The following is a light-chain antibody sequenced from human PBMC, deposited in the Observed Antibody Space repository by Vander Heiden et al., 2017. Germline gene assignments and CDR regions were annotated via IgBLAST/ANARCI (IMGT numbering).Light chain of an antibody. J-gene: IGKJ2*01. CDR2: DAS. V-gene: IGKV3-11*01. Sequence: DIVLTQSPATLSLSPGERATFSCRASQSVSSYLAWYQQKPGQAPRLLIYDASNRATGIPARFSGSGSGTDFTLTISSLEPEDFAVYYCQQRSNWPYTFGQGTKLEIK. CDR1: QSVSSY. CDR3: QQRSNWPYT.